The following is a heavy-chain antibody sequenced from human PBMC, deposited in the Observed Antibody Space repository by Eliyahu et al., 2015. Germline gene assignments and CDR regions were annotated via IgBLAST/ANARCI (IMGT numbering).Heavy chain of an antibody. CDR2: IYTRGST. CDR1: GGSISYYY. J-gene: IGHJ4*02. Sequence: QVQLQESGPGLVKPSETLSLTCTVSGGSISYYYWSWIRQPPGKGLEWIGDIYTRGSTNHNPPLKSRVTISVDTSKNQFSLNLRSVTAADTAVYYCARHPRGLFYFDYWGQGTLVTVSS. V-gene: IGHV4-4*09. CDR3: ARHPRGLFYFDY.